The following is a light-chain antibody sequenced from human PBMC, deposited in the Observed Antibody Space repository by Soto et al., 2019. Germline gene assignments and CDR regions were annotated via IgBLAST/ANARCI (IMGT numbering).Light chain of an antibody. CDR1: QSLLHSNGYNY. CDR2: LDS. J-gene: IGKJ1*01. V-gene: IGKV2-28*01. CDR3: MQALQTPRT. Sequence: DIAMTQSPLSLPVTPGEPASISCRSSQSLLHSNGYNYLDWYLQKPGQSPQLLIYLDSNRASGVPDRFSGSGSGTDFTLKISRVEAEDVGVYYCMQALQTPRTFGQGTKVEIK.